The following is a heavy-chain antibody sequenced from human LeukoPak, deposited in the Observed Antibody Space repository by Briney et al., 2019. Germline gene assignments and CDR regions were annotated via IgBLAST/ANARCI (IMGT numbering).Heavy chain of an antibody. CDR1: GYTFTRYA. V-gene: IGHV1-69*13. D-gene: IGHD6-13*01. Sequence: SVKVSCKASGYTFTRYAMNWLRQAPGQGLEWMGGIIPIFGTANYAQKFQGRVTITADESTSTAYMELSSLRSEDTAVYYCARRGSWAGLDYWGQGTLVTVSS. J-gene: IGHJ4*02. CDR2: IIPIFGTA. CDR3: ARRGSWAGLDY.